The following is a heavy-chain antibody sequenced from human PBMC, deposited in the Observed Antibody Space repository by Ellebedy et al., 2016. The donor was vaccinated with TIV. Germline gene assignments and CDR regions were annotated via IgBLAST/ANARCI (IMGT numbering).Heavy chain of an antibody. CDR2: ISPSGDST. J-gene: IGHJ3*02. V-gene: IGHV1-46*01. CDR1: GYTFTSYY. Sequence: ASVKVSCXASGYTFTSYYMHWVRQAPGQGLEWMGIISPSGDSTTYALKFQGRFSMTRDTSTSTLYMELSSPRSEDTAVYYCARESDGFDMWGQGTMVTVSS. CDR3: ARESDGFDM.